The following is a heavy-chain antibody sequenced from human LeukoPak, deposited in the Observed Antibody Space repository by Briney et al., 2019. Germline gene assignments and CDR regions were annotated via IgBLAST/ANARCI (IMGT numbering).Heavy chain of an antibody. CDR2: ISDSGGST. V-gene: IGHV3-64D*09. Sequence: PGGSLRLSCSASGFPFSSYAMHWVRQAPGKGLEYVSAISDSGGSTYYADSVKARFTISRGNSKNTLYLQMSSLRAEDTALYFCVPAHFFGPYGMDVWGQGTTVTVPS. J-gene: IGHJ6*02. CDR3: VPAHFFGPYGMDV. D-gene: IGHD3-16*01. CDR1: GFPFSSYA.